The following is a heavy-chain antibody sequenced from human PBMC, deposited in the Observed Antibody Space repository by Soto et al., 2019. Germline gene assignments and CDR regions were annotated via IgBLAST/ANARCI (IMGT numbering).Heavy chain of an antibody. CDR3: ARRYSSTFDI. V-gene: IGHV3-7*03. CDR2: IKQEGSEK. CDR1: GFTFSSCW. Sequence: VGSLRLSCAASGFTFSSCWMSWVRQAPGKGLEWVANIKQEGSEKYYMDSVKGRFTISRDNAKNSLYLQMISLRVDDTAVYYCARRYSSTFDIWGQGTMVTVSS. J-gene: IGHJ3*02. D-gene: IGHD5-18*01.